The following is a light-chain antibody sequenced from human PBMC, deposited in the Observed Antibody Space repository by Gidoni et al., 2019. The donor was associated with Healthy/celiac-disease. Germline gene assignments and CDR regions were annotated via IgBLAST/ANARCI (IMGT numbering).Light chain of an antibody. CDR1: QSVSRSY. J-gene: IGKJ2*01. Sequence: EIVLTQAPGTLSLSPGERATLSCRASQSVSRSYLAWYQQTPGQAPRLLIYGASSRATGIPDRFSCSGSGTDFTLTISRLEPEDFAVYYCQQYGSSLGTFGQGTKLEIK. V-gene: IGKV3-20*01. CDR3: QQYGSSLGT. CDR2: GAS.